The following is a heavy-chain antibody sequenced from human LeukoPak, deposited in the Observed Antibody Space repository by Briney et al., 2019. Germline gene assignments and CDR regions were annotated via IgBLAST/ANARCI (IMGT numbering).Heavy chain of an antibody. Sequence: SETLSLTCAVYGGSFSGYYWSWIRHPPGKGLEWVGEISHSGSTNYNPSLKSRGTISVDTSKNQFSLKLSSVTAADTAVYYCARVGYSSSWGYYYYMDVWGKGTTVTVSS. V-gene: IGHV4-34*01. D-gene: IGHD6-13*01. CDR3: ARVGYSSSWGYYYYMDV. J-gene: IGHJ6*03. CDR2: ISHSGST. CDR1: GGSFSGYY.